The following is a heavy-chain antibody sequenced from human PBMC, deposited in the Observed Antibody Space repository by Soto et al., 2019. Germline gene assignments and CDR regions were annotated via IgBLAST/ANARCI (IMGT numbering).Heavy chain of an antibody. D-gene: IGHD2-2*01. J-gene: IGHJ4*02. CDR3: AKDMAYCSSTSCYGADRAPDY. V-gene: IGHV3-9*01. Sequence: EVQLVESGGGLVQPGRSLRLSCAASGFTFDDYAMHWVRQAPGKGLEWGSGISWNSGSIGYADSVKGRFTISRDNAKNSLYLQMNSLRAEDTALYYCAKDMAYCSSTSCYGADRAPDYWGQGTLVTVSS. CDR1: GFTFDDYA. CDR2: ISWNSGSI.